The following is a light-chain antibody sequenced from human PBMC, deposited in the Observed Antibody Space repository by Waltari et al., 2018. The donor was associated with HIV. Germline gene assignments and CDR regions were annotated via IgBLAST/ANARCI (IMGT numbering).Light chain of an antibody. V-gene: IGLV1-51*01. CDR3: GTWDSGLSAVV. CDR1: SSNIGSND. CDR2: DND. Sequence: QSVLTQPPSVSAAPGQRVTISCSGSSSNIGSNDVSWYQQLPGTAPKLLIFDNDKRPSGIPDRFSGSKSGPSATLGITGLQTGDEADYYCGTWDSGLSAVVFGGGTKLSVL. J-gene: IGLJ3*02.